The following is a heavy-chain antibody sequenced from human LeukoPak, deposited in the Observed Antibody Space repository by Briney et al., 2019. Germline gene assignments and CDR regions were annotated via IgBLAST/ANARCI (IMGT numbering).Heavy chain of an antibody. D-gene: IGHD3-10*01. Sequence: GGSLRLSCVASGLTFNSHSMSWVRQAPGMGLEWVSVVSMNGDVTFYADSVKGRFTISRDNSKNTLFLQMNSLRAEDTAVYYCAKLSLSGRSQSADYWGQGTLVTVSS. J-gene: IGHJ4*02. CDR2: VSMNGDVT. V-gene: IGHV3-23*01. CDR1: GLTFNSHS. CDR3: AKLSLSGRSQSADY.